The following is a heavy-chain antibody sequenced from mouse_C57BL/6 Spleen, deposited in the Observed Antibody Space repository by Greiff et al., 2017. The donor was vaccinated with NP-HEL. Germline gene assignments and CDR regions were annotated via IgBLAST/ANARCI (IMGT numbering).Heavy chain of an antibody. V-gene: IGHV5-17*01. CDR3: ARMGNYYAMDY. Sequence: DVMLVESGGGLVKPGGSLKLSCAASGFTFSDYGMHWVRQAPEKGLEWVAYISSGSSTIYYADTVKGRFTISRDNAKNTLFLQMTRLRSEDTAMYYCARMGNYYAMDYWGQGTSVTVSS. CDR2: ISSGSSTI. J-gene: IGHJ4*01. CDR1: GFTFSDYG.